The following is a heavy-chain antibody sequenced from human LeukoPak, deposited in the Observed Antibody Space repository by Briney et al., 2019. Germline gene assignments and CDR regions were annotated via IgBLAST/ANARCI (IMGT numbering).Heavy chain of an antibody. CDR3: AREYDYVWGSYRPFDY. J-gene: IGHJ4*02. CDR1: GGSISSSSYY. D-gene: IGHD3-16*02. Sequence: PSETLSLTCTVSGGSISSSSYYWGWIRQPPGTGLEWIGSIYYSGSTYYNPSLKSRVTISVDTSKNQFSLKLSSVTAADTAVYYCAREYDYVWGSYRPFDYWGQGTLVTVSS. V-gene: IGHV4-39*07. CDR2: IYYSGST.